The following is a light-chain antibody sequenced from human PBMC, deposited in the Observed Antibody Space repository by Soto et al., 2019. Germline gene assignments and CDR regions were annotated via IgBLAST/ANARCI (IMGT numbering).Light chain of an antibody. Sequence: EIVMTQSPATLSVSPGEGATLSCKASQNVYNNLAWYQQRPGQPPRLLIYDASTRATGISARFCGSGYGTEFTLTISSLQSEDFAVYFCQQCRNWPLTFGGGTKGDIK. CDR3: QQCRNWPLT. CDR2: DAS. CDR1: QNVYNN. J-gene: IGKJ4*01. V-gene: IGKV3-15*01.